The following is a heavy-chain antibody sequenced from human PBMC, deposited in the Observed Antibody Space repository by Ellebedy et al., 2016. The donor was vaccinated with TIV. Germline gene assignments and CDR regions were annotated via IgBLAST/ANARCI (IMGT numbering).Heavy chain of an antibody. V-gene: IGHV1-69*05. CDR1: GGTFSSYA. D-gene: IGHD6-19*01. CDR3: ARYLAVAGIGGLNWFDP. Sequence: SVKVSCXASGGTFSSYAISWVRQAPGQGLEWMGGIIPIFGTANYAQKFQGRVTMTRDTSTSTVYMELSSLRSEDTAVYYCARYLAVAGIGGLNWFDPWGQGTLVTVSS. CDR2: IIPIFGTA. J-gene: IGHJ5*02.